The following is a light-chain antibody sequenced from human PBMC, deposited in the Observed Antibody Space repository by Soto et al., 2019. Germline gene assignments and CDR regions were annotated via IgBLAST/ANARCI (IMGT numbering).Light chain of an antibody. J-gene: IGLJ1*01. Sequence: QSALTQPPSASGSPGQSVTISCTGSSSDVGSYYSVSWYQQHPGKAPKLILYEVTKRPSGVPDRFSGSKSGSTASLTVSGLQAEYEADYYCSSYSGYINLAVFGSGTKLTVL. CDR2: EVT. V-gene: IGLV2-8*01. CDR3: SSYSGYINLAV. CDR1: SSDVGSYYS.